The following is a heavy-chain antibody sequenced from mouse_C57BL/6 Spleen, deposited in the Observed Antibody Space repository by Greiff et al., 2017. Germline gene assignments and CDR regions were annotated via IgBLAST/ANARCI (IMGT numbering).Heavy chain of an antibody. Sequence: EVMLVESEGGLVQPGSSMKLSCTASGFTFSDYYMAWVRQVPEKGLEWVANINYDGSSTYYLDSLKSRFIISSDNAKNILYLQMSSLKSEDTATYYCARGSGSSHAWFAYWGQGTLVTVSA. CDR2: INYDGSST. CDR3: ARGSGSSHAWFAY. CDR1: GFTFSDYY. J-gene: IGHJ3*01. D-gene: IGHD1-1*01. V-gene: IGHV5-16*01.